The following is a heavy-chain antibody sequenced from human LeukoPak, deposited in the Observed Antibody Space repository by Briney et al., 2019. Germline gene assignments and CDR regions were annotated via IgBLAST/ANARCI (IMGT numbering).Heavy chain of an antibody. D-gene: IGHD4/OR15-4a*01. CDR3: ARSRRSLTHYYYYGMDV. Sequence: SETLSLTCTVSGVSISSYYWSWLRQPPGKGLEWVGYIYYSGSTNYNPSLKSRVTISVDTSKNQFSLKLSSVTAADTAVYYCARSRRSLTHYYYYGMDVWGQGTTVTVSS. CDR1: GVSISSYY. CDR2: IYYSGST. V-gene: IGHV4-59*01. J-gene: IGHJ6*02.